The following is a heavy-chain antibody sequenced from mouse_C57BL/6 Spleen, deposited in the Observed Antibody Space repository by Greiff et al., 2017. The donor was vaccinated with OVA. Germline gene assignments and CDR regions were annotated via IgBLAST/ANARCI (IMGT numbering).Heavy chain of an antibody. Sequence: VQLKESGAELVRPGASVKLSCTASGFNIKDDYMHWVKQRPEQGLEWIGWIDPENGDTEYASKFQGKATITADTSSNTAYLQLSSLTSEDTAVYYCTTDYSNYRYFDVWGTGTTVTVSS. V-gene: IGHV14-4*01. CDR1: GFNIKDDY. J-gene: IGHJ1*03. D-gene: IGHD2-5*01. CDR3: TTDYSNYRYFDV. CDR2: IDPENGDT.